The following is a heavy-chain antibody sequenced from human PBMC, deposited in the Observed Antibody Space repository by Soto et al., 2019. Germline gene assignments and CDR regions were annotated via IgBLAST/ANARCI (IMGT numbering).Heavy chain of an antibody. J-gene: IGHJ6*02. CDR1: GGSISSYY. V-gene: IGHV4-59*01. CDR3: ARGRRPTHGGYYGMDV. CDR2: IYYSGST. D-gene: IGHD3-16*01. Sequence: QVQLQESGPGLVKPSETLSLTCTVSGGSISSYYWSWIRQPPGKGLEWIGYIYYSGSTNYNPSLKSRVTISVDTSKNQFSLKLSSVTAADTAVYYCARGRRPTHGGYYGMDVWGQGTTVTVSS.